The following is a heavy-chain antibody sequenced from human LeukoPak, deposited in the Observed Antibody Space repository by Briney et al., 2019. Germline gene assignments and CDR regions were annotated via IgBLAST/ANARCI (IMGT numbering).Heavy chain of an antibody. CDR2: ISGSGGST. CDR3: ASRYSGYDFAVELDY. CDR1: GFTFSSYA. J-gene: IGHJ4*02. D-gene: IGHD5-12*01. V-gene: IGHV3-23*01. Sequence: GGSLRLSCAASGFTFSSYAMSWVRQAPGKGLEWVSAISGSGGSTYYADSVKGRFTISRDNSKNTLYLQMNSLRAEDTAVYYCASRYSGYDFAVELDYWGQGTLVTVSS.